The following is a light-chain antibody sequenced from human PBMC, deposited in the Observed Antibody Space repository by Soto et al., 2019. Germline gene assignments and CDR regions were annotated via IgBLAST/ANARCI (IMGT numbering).Light chain of an antibody. CDR1: SSSVGHES. CDR2: DNY. Sequence: QAVVTQPPSVSAAPGQTVTISCSGSSSSVGHESVSWYQSLPGTAPKLLIYDNYKRPSGIPDRFSGSQSGTSATLGITGLQTGDEADYYCGTWDTTLNVWVFGGGTKLTVL. V-gene: IGLV1-51*01. CDR3: GTWDTTLNVWV. J-gene: IGLJ3*02.